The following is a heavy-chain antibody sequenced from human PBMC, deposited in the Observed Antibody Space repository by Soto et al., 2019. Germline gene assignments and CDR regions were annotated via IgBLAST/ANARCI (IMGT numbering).Heavy chain of an antibody. CDR2: ISHDGNNK. CDR1: GGTFNRHP. J-gene: IGHJ4*02. V-gene: IGHV3-30-3*01. Sequence: GGSLRLSCTASGGTFNRHPRHWVRQAPGKGLEWVAVISHDGNNKYYADSVKGRFTISRDNSMNMLCLQMHGLRTEDTAIFYCARASGHIYATLPGPFDHWGQGALLTVSS. D-gene: IGHD2-8*01. CDR3: ARASGHIYATLPGPFDH.